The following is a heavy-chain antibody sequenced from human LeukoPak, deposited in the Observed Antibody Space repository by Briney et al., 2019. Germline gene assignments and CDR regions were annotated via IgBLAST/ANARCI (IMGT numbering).Heavy chain of an antibody. D-gene: IGHD4-23*01. J-gene: IGHJ4*02. CDR2: IYSGGGT. Sequence: GGSLRLSCAASGFTVSSNQMSWVRQAPGKGLEWVSLIYSGGGTHYVDSVKGRFTISRDNSKNTLYLQMDSLRAEDTAVYYCARGYGGNSHPGYWGQGTLVTVSS. CDR1: GFTVSSNQ. CDR3: ARGYGGNSHPGY. V-gene: IGHV3-53*01.